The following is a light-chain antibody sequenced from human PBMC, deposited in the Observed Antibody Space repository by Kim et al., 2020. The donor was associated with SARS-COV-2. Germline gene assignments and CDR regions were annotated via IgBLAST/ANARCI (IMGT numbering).Light chain of an antibody. CDR2: GAA. CDR1: QSIAGS. Sequence: EIVMTQSPATLSVSPGERATLSCRASQSIAGSLAWYQQNPGQAPILLIYGAATRATGIPARFSGSGSGTEFTLTISSLQSEDFAVYYCQQYNNWPLTFGQGTKVDIK. V-gene: IGKV3-15*01. CDR3: QQYNNWPLT. J-gene: IGKJ1*01.